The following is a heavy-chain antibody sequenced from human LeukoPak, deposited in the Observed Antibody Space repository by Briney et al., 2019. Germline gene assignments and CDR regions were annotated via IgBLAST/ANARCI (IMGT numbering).Heavy chain of an antibody. Sequence: GGSLRLSCAASGFTFSSHEMNWVRQAPGKGLEWLSHISSGGNVEYYLDSVRGRLTMSRDNARSLVFLQMNSLRAEDTAVYYCARDTVNGPFVVSLDYWGQGALVTVSS. CDR3: ARDTVNGPFVVSLDY. CDR1: GFTFSSHE. D-gene: IGHD2-8*01. V-gene: IGHV3-48*03. J-gene: IGHJ4*02. CDR2: ISSGGNVE.